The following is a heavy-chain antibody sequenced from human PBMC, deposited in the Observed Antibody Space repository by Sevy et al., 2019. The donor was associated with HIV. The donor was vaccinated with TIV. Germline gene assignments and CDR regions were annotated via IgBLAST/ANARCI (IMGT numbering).Heavy chain of an antibody. V-gene: IGHV3-30*18. CDR3: AKDHPGYSYGFQYYYGMDV. CDR2: ISYDGSNK. J-gene: IGHJ6*02. Sequence: QLGGSLRLSCAASGFTFSSYGMHWVRQAPGKGLEWVAVISYDGSNKYYADSVKGRFTISRDNSKNTLYLQMNSLRAEDTAVYYCAKDHPGYSYGFQYYYGMDVWGQGTTVTVSS. D-gene: IGHD5-18*01. CDR1: GFTFSSYG.